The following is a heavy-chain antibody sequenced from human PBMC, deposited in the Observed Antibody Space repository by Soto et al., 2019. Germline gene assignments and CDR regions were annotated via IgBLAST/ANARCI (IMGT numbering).Heavy chain of an antibody. V-gene: IGHV3-23*01. CDR3: AKDDSLEWFFPLDA. J-gene: IGHJ5*02. Sequence: EVHLLESGGGLVQPGGSLRLSCSASGFTFRSYAVSWVRQAPGKGLEWVSGISGGGSDTYYSDSVRGRFTISRDNSKNTRYLQMNSLRVEDSAVYFCAKDDSLEWFFPLDAWGQGTLVTVSS. D-gene: IGHD3-3*01. CDR2: ISGGGSDT. CDR1: GFTFRSYA.